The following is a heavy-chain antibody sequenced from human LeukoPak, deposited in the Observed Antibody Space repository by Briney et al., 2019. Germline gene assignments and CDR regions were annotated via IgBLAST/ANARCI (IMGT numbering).Heavy chain of an antibody. CDR2: IYYSGST. D-gene: IGHD3-10*01. Sequence: PSETLSLTCTVSGGSISSYYWSWIRQPPGKGLEWIGYIYYSGSTNYNPSLKSRVTISVDTSKNQFSLKLSSVTAADTAVYYCARGDPKRFGELSLGYYGMDVWGKGTTVTVSS. J-gene: IGHJ6*04. CDR3: ARGDPKRFGELSLGYYGMDV. CDR1: GGSISSYY. V-gene: IGHV4-59*01.